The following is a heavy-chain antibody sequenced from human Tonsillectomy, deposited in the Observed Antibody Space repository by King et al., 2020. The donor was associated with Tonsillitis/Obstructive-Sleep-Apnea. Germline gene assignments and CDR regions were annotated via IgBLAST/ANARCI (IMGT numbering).Heavy chain of an antibody. CDR3: ARPGLALIAAHSFDY. CDR1: GYSFTSYW. D-gene: IGHD6-6*01. J-gene: IGHJ4*02. V-gene: IGHV5-51*01. Sequence: QLVQSGAEVKKPGESLKLSCKGSGYSFTSYWIGWVRQMPGKGLEWMGIIYPGDSDTRYSPSFQGQVTISADKSISTAYLQWSSLKASDTAMYYCARPGLALIAAHSFDYWGQGTLVTVSS. CDR2: IYPGDSDT.